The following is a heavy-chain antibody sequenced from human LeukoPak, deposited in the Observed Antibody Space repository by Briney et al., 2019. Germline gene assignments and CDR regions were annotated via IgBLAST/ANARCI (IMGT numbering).Heavy chain of an antibody. CDR1: GGSISSSSYF. J-gene: IGHJ4*02. CDR3: ARRNRWELLDF. D-gene: IGHD1-26*01. V-gene: IGHV4-39*01. Sequence: PPETLSLTCTVSGGSISSSSYFWGWIRQPPGKGLEWIGSIYYSGNTYYNPSLKSRVTISLDTSKNQFSLKLGSVTAADTAVYYCARRNRWELLDFWGQGTLVTVSS. CDR2: IYYSGNT.